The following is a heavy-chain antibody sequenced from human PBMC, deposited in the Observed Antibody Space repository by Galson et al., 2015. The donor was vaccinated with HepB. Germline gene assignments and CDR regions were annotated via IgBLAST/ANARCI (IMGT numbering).Heavy chain of an antibody. CDR3: ARGYCSGGSCYSGPLGY. Sequence: SVKVSCKASGGTFSSYAISWVRQAPGQGLEWMGGIIPIFGTANYAQKFQGRVTITADESTSTAYMELSSLRSEDTAVYYCARGYCSGGSCYSGPLGYWGQGTLVTVPS. CDR1: GGTFSSYA. J-gene: IGHJ4*02. D-gene: IGHD2-15*01. V-gene: IGHV1-69*13. CDR2: IIPIFGTA.